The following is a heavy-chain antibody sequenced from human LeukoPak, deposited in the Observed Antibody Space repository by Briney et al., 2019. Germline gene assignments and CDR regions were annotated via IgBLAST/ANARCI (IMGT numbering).Heavy chain of an antibody. Sequence: SETLSLTCTVSGGSISSSSYYWDWIRQPPGKGLEWIGEINHSGSTNYNPPLKSRVTISVDTSKNQFSLKLSSVTAADTAVYYCARGRWLVLAPYFDYRGQGTLVTVSS. D-gene: IGHD6-19*01. V-gene: IGHV4-39*07. CDR1: GGSISSSSYY. CDR2: INHSGST. J-gene: IGHJ4*02. CDR3: ARGRWLVLAPYFDY.